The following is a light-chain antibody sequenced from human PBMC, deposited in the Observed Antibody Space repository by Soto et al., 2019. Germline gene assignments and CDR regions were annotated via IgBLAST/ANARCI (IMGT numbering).Light chain of an antibody. CDR3: QKYNSAAWT. J-gene: IGKJ1*01. CDR2: AAS. V-gene: IGKV1-27*01. CDR1: QGISNY. Sequence: DIQMTQSPSSLSASVGDRVTITCRASQGISNYSAWYQQKPGKAPKLLIFAASTLQSGIQSRFSGSGSGTDFTLTISSLQPEDVATYYCQKYNSAAWTFGQRTKVEIK.